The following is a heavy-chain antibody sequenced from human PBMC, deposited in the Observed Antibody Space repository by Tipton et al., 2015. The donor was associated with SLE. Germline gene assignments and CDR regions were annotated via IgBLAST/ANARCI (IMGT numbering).Heavy chain of an antibody. D-gene: IGHD2-2*01. CDR2: IIHSGVT. Sequence: TLSLTCAVSGGSFNGYFWTWIRQPPGKGLEWIAEIIHSGVTNYNPSLRSRVTISVDMSKSQVSLKLTSVTAADTAVYYCARVAPAEVFDYWGQEPWSPSPQ. CDR1: GGSFNGYF. V-gene: IGHV4-34*12. CDR3: ARVAPAEVFDY. J-gene: IGHJ4*01.